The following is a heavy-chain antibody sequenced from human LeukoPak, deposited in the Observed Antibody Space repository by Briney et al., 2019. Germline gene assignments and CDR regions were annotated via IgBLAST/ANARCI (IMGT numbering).Heavy chain of an antibody. CDR3: TRIRDAYTLDY. J-gene: IGHJ4*02. Sequence: GGSLRLSCTASGFTFADYVMSWVRQAPGKGLEWVGFIRSRTYGGTTEYAASVKGRFTISRDDSKSIAYLQMISLKTEDTAVYYCTRIRDAYTLDYWGQGTLVTVSS. D-gene: IGHD5-24*01. CDR2: IRSRTYGGTT. CDR1: GFTFADYV. V-gene: IGHV3-49*04.